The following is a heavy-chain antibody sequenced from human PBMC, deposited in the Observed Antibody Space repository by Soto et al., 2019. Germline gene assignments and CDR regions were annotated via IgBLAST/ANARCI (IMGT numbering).Heavy chain of an antibody. CDR2: INHSGST. CDR3: AGGYRAYYYYGMDV. Sequence: PDTLSLTCAVSGGSFSGYYWSWLRHPPGKWLEWIGEINHSGSTNYNPSVKSRVTISVDTSKTQFCLKLSSVTAADTAVYYCAGGYRAYYYYGMDVWGQGIPVTVP. J-gene: IGHJ6*02. D-gene: IGHD4-4*01. V-gene: IGHV4-34*01. CDR1: GGSFSGYY.